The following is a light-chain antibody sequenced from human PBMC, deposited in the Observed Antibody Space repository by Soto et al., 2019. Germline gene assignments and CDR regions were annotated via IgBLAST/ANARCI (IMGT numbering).Light chain of an antibody. CDR2: AAS. CDR1: QGIGSY. V-gene: IGKV1-9*01. Sequence: IQLTQSPSSLSASVGDRVTITCRASQGIGSYLAWYQEKPGKAPKLLIYAASILQSGVPSRFSGSGSGTDFTLTISSQQPEDFATYYCQQLNSYPLTFGGGTKVEIK. CDR3: QQLNSYPLT. J-gene: IGKJ4*01.